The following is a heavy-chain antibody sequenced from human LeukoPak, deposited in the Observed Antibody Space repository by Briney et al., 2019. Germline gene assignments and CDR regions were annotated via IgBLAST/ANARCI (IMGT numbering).Heavy chain of an antibody. CDR2: IYYSGST. D-gene: IGHD3-3*01. CDR3: ARVNKIPYYDFWSGYDY. Sequence: PSETLSLTCTVSGGSISSHYWSWIRQPPGKGLEWIGYIYYSGSTNYNPSLKSRVTISVDTSKNQFSLKLSSVTAADTAVYYCARVNKIPYYDFWSGYDYWGQGTLVTVSS. V-gene: IGHV4-59*11. CDR1: GGSISSHY. J-gene: IGHJ4*02.